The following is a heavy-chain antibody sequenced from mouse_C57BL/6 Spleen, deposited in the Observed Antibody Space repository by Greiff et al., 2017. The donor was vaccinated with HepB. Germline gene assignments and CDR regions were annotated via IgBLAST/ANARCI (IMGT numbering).Heavy chain of an antibody. Sequence: EVQRVESGGGLVKPGGSLKLSCAASGFTFSSYAMSWVRQTPEKRLEWVATISDGGSYTYYPDNVKGRFTISRDNAKNNLYLQMSHLKSEDTAMYYCAREEGSYAMDYWGQGTSVTVSS. CDR2: ISDGGSYT. V-gene: IGHV5-4*01. CDR3: AREEGSYAMDY. J-gene: IGHJ4*01. CDR1: GFTFSSYA.